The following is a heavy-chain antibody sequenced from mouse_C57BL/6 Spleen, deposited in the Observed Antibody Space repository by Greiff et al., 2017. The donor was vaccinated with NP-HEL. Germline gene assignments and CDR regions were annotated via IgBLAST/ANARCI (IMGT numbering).Heavy chain of an antibody. V-gene: IGHV1-18*01. CDR2: INPNNGGT. Sequence: EVQRVESGPELVKPGASVKIPCKASGYTFTDYNMDWVKQSHGKSLEWIGDINPNNGGTIYNQKFKGKATLTVDKSSSTAYMELRSLTSEDTAVYYCARSFITTVVARYFDVWGTGTTVTVSS. CDR1: GYTFTDYN. D-gene: IGHD1-1*01. J-gene: IGHJ1*03. CDR3: ARSFITTVVARYFDV.